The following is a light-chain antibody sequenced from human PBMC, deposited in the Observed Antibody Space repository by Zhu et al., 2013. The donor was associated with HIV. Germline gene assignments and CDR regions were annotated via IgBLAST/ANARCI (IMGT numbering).Light chain of an antibody. CDR3: QQYDRSPLT. CDR2: GAS. V-gene: IGKV3-20*01. J-gene: IGKJ4*01. CDR1: QSVSSN. Sequence: EIVLTQSPGTLSLSPGERATLSCRASQSVSSNLAWYQQKPGQAPRLLIYGASSRATGIPDRFSGSGSGTDFTLSISRLEPEDFAVYYCQQYDRSPLTFGGGTTVEIK.